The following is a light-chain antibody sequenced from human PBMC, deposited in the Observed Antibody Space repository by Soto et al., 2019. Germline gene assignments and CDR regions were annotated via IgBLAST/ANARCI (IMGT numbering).Light chain of an antibody. CDR3: QQFSLSRA. CDR2: NAD. CDR1: QNINRW. Sequence: TSQDRAYISASVGAIDTITCRASQNINRWLAWYQQKPGKAPKILIYNADTLESGVPSRFSGSGYGTESILTISSLPPDGVAYYYSQQFSLSRAFGQGTKVDIK. J-gene: IGKJ1*01. V-gene: IGKV1-5*01.